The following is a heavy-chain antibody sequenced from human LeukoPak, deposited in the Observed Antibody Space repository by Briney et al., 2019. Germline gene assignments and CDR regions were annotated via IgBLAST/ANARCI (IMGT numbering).Heavy chain of an antibody. CDR2: ISSSSYI. CDR3: ARYYDSSGYYYEDY. Sequence: GGSLRLSCAASGFTFSSYAMTWVRQAPGKGLEWVSSISSSSYIYYADSVKGRFTISRDNAKNSLYLQMNSLRAEDTAVYYCARYYDSSGYYYEDYWGQGTLVTVSS. CDR1: GFTFSSYA. J-gene: IGHJ4*02. D-gene: IGHD3-22*01. V-gene: IGHV3-21*01.